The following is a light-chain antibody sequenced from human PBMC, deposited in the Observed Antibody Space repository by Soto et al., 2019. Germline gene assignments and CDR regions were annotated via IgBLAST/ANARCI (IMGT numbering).Light chain of an antibody. CDR2: GAA. CDR3: QQYHKWPA. Sequence: EIVLTQSPATLSVSPGERATLSCRASQSVFSSLAWFQQKPGQAPRLLIYGAATRATGIPARFSGSGSGTEFSLTISSLQSEDFAVYYCQQYHKWPAFGQGTKLEIK. CDR1: QSVFSS. J-gene: IGKJ1*01. V-gene: IGKV3-15*01.